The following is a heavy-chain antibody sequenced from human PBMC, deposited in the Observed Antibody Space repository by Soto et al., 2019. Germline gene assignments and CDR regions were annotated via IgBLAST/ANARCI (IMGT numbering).Heavy chain of an antibody. D-gene: IGHD3-10*01. CDR1: GGSISSGVYY. J-gene: IGHJ5*02. CDR3: ARDEITYYYGSGTHHWFDP. Sequence: PSETLSLTCTVSGGSISSGVYYWSWICQHPGKGLEWIGYIYYSGSTYYNPSLKSRVTISVDTSKNQFSLKLSSVTAADTAVYYCARDEITYYYGSGTHHWFDPWGQGTLVTVSS. CDR2: IYYSGST. V-gene: IGHV4-31*03.